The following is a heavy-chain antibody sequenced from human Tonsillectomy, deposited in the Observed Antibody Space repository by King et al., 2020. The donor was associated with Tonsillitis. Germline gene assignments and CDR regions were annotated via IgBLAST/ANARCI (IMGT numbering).Heavy chain of an antibody. CDR1: GFTFSSYG. CDR2: ISYDGSNK. Sequence: QGQLVQSGGGVVQPGRSLRLSCAASGFTFSSYGMHWVRQAPGKGLEWVAVISYDGSNKYYADSVKGRFIISRDNSKNTLYLQMNSLRAEDTAVYYCATDGSRGFGGGFSIDQWGQGILVTVSS. V-gene: IGHV3-30*03. J-gene: IGHJ4*02. CDR3: ATDGSRGFGGGFSIDQ. D-gene: IGHD2-15*01.